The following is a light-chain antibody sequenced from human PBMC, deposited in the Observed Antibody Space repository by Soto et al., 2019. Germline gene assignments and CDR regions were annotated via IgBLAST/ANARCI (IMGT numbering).Light chain of an antibody. J-gene: IGLJ2*01. CDR2: GNS. CDR3: QSYDSSLSGYVV. Sequence: QPVLTQPPSVSGAPGQRVTISCTGSSSNIGAGYDVHWYQQLPGTAPKLLIYGNSNRPSGVPDRFSGSKSGTSASLAITGLQAEDVADYYCQSYDSSLSGYVVFGGGTKVTVL. V-gene: IGLV1-40*01. CDR1: SSNIGAGYD.